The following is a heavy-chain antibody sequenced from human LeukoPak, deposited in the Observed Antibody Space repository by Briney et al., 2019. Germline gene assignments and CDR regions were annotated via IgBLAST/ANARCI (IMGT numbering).Heavy chain of an antibody. CDR2: INPNSGGT. J-gene: IGHJ4*02. CDR1: GYTFTGYY. Sequence: ASVKVSCKASGYTFTGYYMHWVRQAPGQGLEWMGWINPNSGGTNYAQKFQGRVTMTRDTSISTAYMELSRLRSEDRAVYYCARGALGYCSGGSCSEFDYWGQGTLVTVSS. CDR3: ARGALGYCSGGSCSEFDY. V-gene: IGHV1-2*02. D-gene: IGHD2-15*01.